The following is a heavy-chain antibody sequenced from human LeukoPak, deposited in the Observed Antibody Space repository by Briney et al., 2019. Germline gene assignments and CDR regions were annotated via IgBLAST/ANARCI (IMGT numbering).Heavy chain of an antibody. V-gene: IGHV3-7*01. J-gene: IGHJ4*02. CDR2: IKPDGGEK. CDR1: GFTFSSYM. CDR3: ASRSLWSGILEY. Sequence: PGGSLRLSCAASGFTFSSYMMTWVRQAPGKGLEWVANIKPDGGEKFYVDSVRGRFTISRDNAKNSLYLQMNSLRAEDTAVYYCASRSLWSGILEYWGQGTLVIVSS. D-gene: IGHD3-3*01.